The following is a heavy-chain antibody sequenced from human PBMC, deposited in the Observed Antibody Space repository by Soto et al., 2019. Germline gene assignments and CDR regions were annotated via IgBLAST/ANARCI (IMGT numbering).Heavy chain of an antibody. CDR2: INPSLGST. D-gene: IGHD3-10*01. CDR1: GYPFSNYY. J-gene: IGHJ6*02. V-gene: IGHV1-46*03. Sequence: GASVKVSCKASGYPFSNYYIHWVRQAPGQGLEWMGIINPSLGSTNYAQNFQGRVTMTRDTSTSTVYVELNSLRSEDTAVYYCARDQFPLIRGVIIYGMNVWGQGTTVTVSS. CDR3: ARDQFPLIRGVIIYGMNV.